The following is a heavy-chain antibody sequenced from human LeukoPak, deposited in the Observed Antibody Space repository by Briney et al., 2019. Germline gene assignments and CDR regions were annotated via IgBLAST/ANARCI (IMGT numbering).Heavy chain of an antibody. CDR3: ARVPYDYDSSGYSDY. V-gene: IGHV3-66*01. Sequence: GGSLRLSCAASGFTVSSNYMSWVRQAPGKGLEWASVIYSGGSTYYADSVKGRFTISRDNSKNTLYLQMNSLRAEDTAVYYCARVPYDYDSSGYSDYWGQGTLVTVSS. CDR2: IYSGGST. CDR1: GFTVSSNY. D-gene: IGHD3-22*01. J-gene: IGHJ4*02.